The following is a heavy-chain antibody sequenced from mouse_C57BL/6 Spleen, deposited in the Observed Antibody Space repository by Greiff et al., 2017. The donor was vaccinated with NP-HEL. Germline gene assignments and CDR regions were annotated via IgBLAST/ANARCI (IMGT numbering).Heavy chain of an antibody. Sequence: EVHLVESGGGLVKPGGSLKLSCAASGFTFSDYGMHWVRQAPEKGLEWVAYISSGSSTIYYADTVKGRFTISRDNAKNTLCLQMTSLRSEDTAMYYCATGRPLYAMDYWGQGTSVTVSS. CDR3: ATGRPLYAMDY. D-gene: IGHD1-1*01. CDR1: GFTFSDYG. CDR2: ISSGSSTI. V-gene: IGHV5-17*01. J-gene: IGHJ4*01.